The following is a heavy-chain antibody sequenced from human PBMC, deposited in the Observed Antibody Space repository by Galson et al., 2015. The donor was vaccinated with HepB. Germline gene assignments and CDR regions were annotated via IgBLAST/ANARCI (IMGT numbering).Heavy chain of an antibody. V-gene: IGHV5-51*03. D-gene: IGHD3-22*01. CDR3: ARRPYDSSGYQYYFDY. J-gene: IGHJ4*02. CDR2: IYPGGSDT. Sequence: SGAEVKKPGESLKISCKGSGYSFTNSWIGWVRQVPGKGLEWMGIIYPGGSDTRYSPSFQGQVTISADKSISTAYLQWSSLKASDTAMYYCARRPYDSSGYQYYFDYWGQGTLVTVSS. CDR1: GYSFTNSW.